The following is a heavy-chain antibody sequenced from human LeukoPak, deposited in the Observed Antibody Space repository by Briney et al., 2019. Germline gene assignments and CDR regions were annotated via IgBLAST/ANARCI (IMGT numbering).Heavy chain of an antibody. V-gene: IGHV4-34*01. Sequence: PSETLSLTCAVYGGSFSGYYWSWIRQPPGKGLEWIGEINHSGSTNYNPSLKSRVTISVDTSKNQFSLKLSSVTAADTAVYYCARAYYYGSGSYYFDYWGQGTLVTVSS. CDR3: ARAYYYGSGSYYFDY. CDR2: INHSGST. J-gene: IGHJ4*02. CDR1: GGSFSGYY. D-gene: IGHD3-10*01.